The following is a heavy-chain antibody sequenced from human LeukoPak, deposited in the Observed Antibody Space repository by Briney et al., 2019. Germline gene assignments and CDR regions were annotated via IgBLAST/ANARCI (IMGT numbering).Heavy chain of an antibody. CDR2: IIPIFGTA. CDR3: AREIVATVLFEY. Sequence: ASVKVSCKASGGTFSSYAISWVRQAPGQGLEWMGGIIPIFGTANYAQKFQGRVTITADEYTSTAYMELSSLRSEDTAVHYCAREIVATVLFEYWAQGTLVTVSS. V-gene: IGHV1-69*13. J-gene: IGHJ4*02. CDR1: GGTFSSYA. D-gene: IGHD5-12*01.